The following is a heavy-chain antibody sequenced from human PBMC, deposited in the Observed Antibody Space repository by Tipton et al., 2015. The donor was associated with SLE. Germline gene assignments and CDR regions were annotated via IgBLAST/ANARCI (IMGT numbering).Heavy chain of an antibody. Sequence: VQLVQSGGGVVQPGRSLRLSCAASGFTFSRSWMHWVRQAPGKGLVWVSRINTDGSTTSYADSVKGRFTISRDNAKNTVYLQMNRLRAEDTAVYYCAREAVVAEFFDFWGQGILVTVSS. J-gene: IGHJ4*02. D-gene: IGHD2-15*01. V-gene: IGHV3-74*01. CDR2: INTDGSTT. CDR3: AREAVVAEFFDF. CDR1: GFTFSRSW.